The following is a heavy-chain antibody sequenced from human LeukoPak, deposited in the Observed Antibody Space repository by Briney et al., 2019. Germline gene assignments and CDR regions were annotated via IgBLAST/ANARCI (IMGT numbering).Heavy chain of an antibody. Sequence: GGSLRLSCAASGFTFSSYSMNWVRQAPGKGLELVSSISSSSSYIYYADSVKGRFTISRDNAKNSLYLQMNSLRAEDTAVYYCARGDYDFWSGYSRKKFDIWGQGTMVTVSS. V-gene: IGHV3-21*01. CDR2: ISSSSSYI. J-gene: IGHJ3*02. CDR3: ARGDYDFWSGYSRKKFDI. CDR1: GFTFSSYS. D-gene: IGHD3-3*01.